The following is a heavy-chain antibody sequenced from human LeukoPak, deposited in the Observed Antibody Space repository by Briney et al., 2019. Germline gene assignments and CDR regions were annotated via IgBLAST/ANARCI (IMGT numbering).Heavy chain of an antibody. CDR1: GFTFSSYW. D-gene: IGHD6-6*01. J-gene: IGHJ4*02. Sequence: GGSLRLSCAASGFTFSSYWMHWVRQAPGKGLVWVSRINSDGSSTSYADSVKGRFTISRDNAKNSLYLQMNSLRAEDTAVYYCAREQGGSSTSDYWGQGTLVTVSS. CDR2: INSDGSST. CDR3: AREQGGSSTSDY. V-gene: IGHV3-74*01.